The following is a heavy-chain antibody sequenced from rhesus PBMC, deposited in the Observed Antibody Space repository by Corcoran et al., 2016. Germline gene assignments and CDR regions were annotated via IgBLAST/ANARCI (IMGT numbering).Heavy chain of an antibody. CDR3: ARVKRSSYSDY. D-gene: IGHD4-29*01. J-gene: IGHJ4*01. CDR1: GGSFSSSW. CDR2: IYGSSGST. V-gene: IGHV4-160*01. Sequence: QVQLQESGPGLVKPSETLSLPCAVSGGSFSSSWWGWFLQPPGKGLEWIGSIYGSSGSTEYNPSLKSRATISRDTSKNQVSLKLSSVTAADTAVYYCARVKRSSYSDYWGQGVLVTVSS.